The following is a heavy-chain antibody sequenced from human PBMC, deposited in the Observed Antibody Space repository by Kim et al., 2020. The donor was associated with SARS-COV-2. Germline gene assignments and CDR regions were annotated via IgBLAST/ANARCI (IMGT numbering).Heavy chain of an antibody. D-gene: IGHD7-27*01. Sequence: YTNYSTSFQGHVTISADKSISTAYLQWSSLKASDTAMYYCAIQPWGSSDYWGQGTLVTVSS. J-gene: IGHJ4*02. V-gene: IGHV5-10-1*01. CDR3: AIQPWGSSDY. CDR2: YT.